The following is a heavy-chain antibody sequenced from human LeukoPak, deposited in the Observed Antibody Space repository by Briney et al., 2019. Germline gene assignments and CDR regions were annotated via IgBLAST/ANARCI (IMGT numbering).Heavy chain of an antibody. V-gene: IGHV4-59*12. Sequence: PSETLSLTCTVSGGSISSYYWSWIRQPPGKGLEWIGYIYYSGSTNYDPSLKSRVTISVDTSKNQFSLKLSSVTAADTVVYYCASQGDSSGYYRGFDPWGQGTLVTVSS. CDR3: ASQGDSSGYYRGFDP. J-gene: IGHJ5*02. CDR2: IYYSGST. CDR1: GGSISSYY. D-gene: IGHD3-22*01.